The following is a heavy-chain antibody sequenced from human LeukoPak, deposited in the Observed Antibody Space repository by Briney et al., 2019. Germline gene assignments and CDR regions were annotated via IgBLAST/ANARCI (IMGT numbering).Heavy chain of an antibody. J-gene: IGHJ6*03. V-gene: IGHV4-39*01. CDR2: IYYSGIT. Sequence: SETLSLTCTVSGGSIRSSSYYWGWIRQPPGKGLEWIGSIYYSGITNYNPSLKSRVTISVDTSKTQFSLRLSSVTAADTAVYYCARLGNTDYYYYYYMDVWGKGTTVTVSS. CDR3: ARLGNTDYYYYYYMDV. D-gene: IGHD7-27*01. CDR1: GGSIRSSSYY.